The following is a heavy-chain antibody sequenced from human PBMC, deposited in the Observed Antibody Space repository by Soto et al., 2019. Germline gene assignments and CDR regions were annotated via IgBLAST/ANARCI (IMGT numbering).Heavy chain of an antibody. CDR2: ISYDGSIK. CDR1: GFTFSSHS. CDR3: AREWSTSGDLDY. V-gene: IGHV3-30-3*01. Sequence: QVQLVESGGGVVQPGRSLRLSCAASGFTFSSHSIQWVRQAPGKGLGWVAVISYDGSIKYYADSVKGRFTTSRDNSKNTAYLQMNSLRAEDTAVFYCAREWSTSGDLDYWGQGTLVIVSS. J-gene: IGHJ4*02. D-gene: IGHD3-10*01.